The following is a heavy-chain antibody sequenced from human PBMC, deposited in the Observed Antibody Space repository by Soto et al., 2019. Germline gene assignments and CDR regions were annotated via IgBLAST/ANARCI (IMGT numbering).Heavy chain of an antibody. V-gene: IGHV1-69*02. CDR3: ARGYCSGGSCYFDY. Sequence: QVQLVQSGAEVKKPGSSVKVSCKASGGTFSSYTISWVRQAPGQGLEWMGRIIPILGIANYAQKFQGRVTITADKSMSTAYMELSSLRSEDTAVYYCARGYCSGGSCYFDYWGQGTLVTVSS. CDR2: IIPILGIA. D-gene: IGHD2-15*01. CDR1: GGTFSSYT. J-gene: IGHJ4*02.